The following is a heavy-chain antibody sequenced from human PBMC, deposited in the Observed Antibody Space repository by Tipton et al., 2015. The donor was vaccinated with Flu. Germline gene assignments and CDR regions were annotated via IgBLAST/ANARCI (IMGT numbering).Heavy chain of an antibody. Sequence: GLVKPSETLSLTCAVNDGSFLNYVWTWIRQSPGKGLEWIGETNHSGGTKYNPSLKSRVTISLDTSKNHFFLNLTSMTAADTAMNYCARFGSYPRNWFDPRGQGTLVTIST. J-gene: IGHJ5*02. CDR2: TNHSGGT. D-gene: IGHD1-26*01. CDR1: DGSFLNYV. CDR3: ARFGSYPRNWFDP. V-gene: IGHV4-34*01.